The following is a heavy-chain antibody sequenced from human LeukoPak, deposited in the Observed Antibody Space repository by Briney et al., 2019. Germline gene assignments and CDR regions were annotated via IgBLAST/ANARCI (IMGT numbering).Heavy chain of an antibody. J-gene: IGHJ4*02. D-gene: IGHD6-19*01. CDR3: ATGTSGWPPDQFDY. Sequence: GGSLRLSCAASGFTFDDYARRWVRHAPGKGLEGVSGISWNSGSIGYAESVKGRFTISRDKAKNYLYLQMHSLRAEDTAFYYCATGTSGWPPDQFDYWGQGTLVTVSS. V-gene: IGHV3-9*01. CDR2: ISWNSGSI. CDR1: GFTFDDYA.